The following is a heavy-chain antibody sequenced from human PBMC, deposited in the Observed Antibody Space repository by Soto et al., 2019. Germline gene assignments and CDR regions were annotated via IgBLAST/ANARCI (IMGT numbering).Heavy chain of an antibody. V-gene: IGHV1-2*04. J-gene: IGHJ3*02. CDR2: INPNSGGT. CDR1: GYTFTGYY. D-gene: IGHD3-10*01. Sequence: GASVKVSCKASGYTFTGYYMHCVRQAPGQGLEWMGWINPNSGGTNYAQKFQGWVTMTRDTSISTAYMELSRLRSDDTAVYYCAAGLLVSDDAFDIWGQGTMVTVSS. CDR3: AAGLLVSDDAFDI.